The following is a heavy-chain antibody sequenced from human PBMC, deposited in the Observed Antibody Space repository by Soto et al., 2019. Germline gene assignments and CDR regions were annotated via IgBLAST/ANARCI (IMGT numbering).Heavy chain of an antibody. Sequence: PSETLSLTCTVSGGSISSSSYYWCWIPQPPGKGLEWIGSIYYSGSTYYNPSLKSRVTISVDTSKNQFSLKLSSVTAADTAVYYCARVLSEYDALDIWGQGTMVTVSS. D-gene: IGHD6-6*01. CDR2: IYYSGST. J-gene: IGHJ3*02. CDR3: ARVLSEYDALDI. CDR1: GGSISSSSYY. V-gene: IGHV4-39*07.